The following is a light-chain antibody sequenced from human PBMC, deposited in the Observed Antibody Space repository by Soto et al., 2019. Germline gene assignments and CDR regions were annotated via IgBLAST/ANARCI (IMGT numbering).Light chain of an antibody. CDR1: QSLTWN. Sequence: TESPGTLSLSPGEGATLVSRVSQSLTWNLAWYQHKPGQSPRLLIYGASARATGIPDRFSGGGSGAEYTLTISRLQSEDFAVYYCQQYDKWPRTFGQGTKVDIK. J-gene: IGKJ1*01. CDR3: QQYDKWPRT. V-gene: IGKV3-15*01. CDR2: GAS.